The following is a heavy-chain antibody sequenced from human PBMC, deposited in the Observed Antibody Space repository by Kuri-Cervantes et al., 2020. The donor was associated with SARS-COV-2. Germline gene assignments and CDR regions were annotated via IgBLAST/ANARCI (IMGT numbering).Heavy chain of an antibody. J-gene: IGHJ4*02. CDR3: ARSLYCDY. CDR2: ISYDGSNK. V-gene: IGHV3-30-3*01. Sequence: GGSLRLSCAASGFTFSSYAMHWVRQAPGKGLEWVAVISYDGSNKYYADSVKSRFTISRDNSKNTLYLQMNSPRAEDAAVYYCARSLYCDYWGQGTLVTVSS. CDR1: GFTFSSYA.